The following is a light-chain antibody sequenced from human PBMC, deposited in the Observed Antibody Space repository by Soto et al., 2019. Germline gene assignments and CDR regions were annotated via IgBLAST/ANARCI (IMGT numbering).Light chain of an antibody. CDR3: QSYDSSLGGWV. V-gene: IGLV1-40*01. Sequence: QSVLTQPPSVSGAPGQRVTISCTGSSSNIGAGYDVHWYQQLPGTAPKLLIYGNSNRPSGVPDRFSGSKSATSASLAITGLQAEDEADYYCQSYDSSLGGWVFGGGTKLTVL. CDR2: GNS. CDR1: SSNIGAGYD. J-gene: IGLJ3*02.